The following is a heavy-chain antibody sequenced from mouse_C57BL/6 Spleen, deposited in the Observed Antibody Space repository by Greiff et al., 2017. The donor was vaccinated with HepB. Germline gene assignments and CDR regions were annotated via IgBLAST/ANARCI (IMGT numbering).Heavy chain of an antibody. CDR1: GYTFTSYW. D-gene: IGHD1-1*01. Sequence: QVQLQQPGAELVKPGASVKMSCKASGYTFTSYWITWVKQRPGQGLEWIGDIYPGSGSTNYNEKFKSKATLTVDTSSSTAYMQLSSLTSEDSAVYYCARFHGSSYGAMDYWGQGTSVTVSS. CDR2: IYPGSGST. CDR3: ARFHGSSYGAMDY. V-gene: IGHV1-55*01. J-gene: IGHJ4*01.